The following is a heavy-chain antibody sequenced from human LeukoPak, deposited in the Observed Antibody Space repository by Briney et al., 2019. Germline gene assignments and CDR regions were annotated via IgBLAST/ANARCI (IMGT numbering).Heavy chain of an antibody. CDR3: ARYSTVTTWVGFDFDY. D-gene: IGHD4-17*01. CDR2: ISSSSSYI. J-gene: IGHJ4*02. CDR1: VFTFSSYS. V-gene: IGHV3-21*01. Sequence: GGSLRLSCAACVFTFSSYSMNWVRQAPGKGLEWVSSISSSSSYIYYADSVKGRFTISRDNAKNSLYLQMNSLRAEDTAVYYCARYSTVTTWVGFDFDYWGQGTLVTVPS.